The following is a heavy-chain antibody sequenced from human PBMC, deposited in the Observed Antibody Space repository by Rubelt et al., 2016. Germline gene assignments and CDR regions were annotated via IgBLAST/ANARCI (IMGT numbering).Heavy chain of an antibody. J-gene: IGHJ4*02. CDR2: IYYSGST. CDR1: GGSISSSSYY. CDR3: ARGLRIGTVTTGGDDY. D-gene: IGHD4-17*01. V-gene: IGHV4-39*01. Sequence: QLQLQESGPGLVKPSETLSLTCTVSGGSISSSSYYWGWIRQPPGKGLEWIGSIYYSGSTYYNPSLKSRVTISVDTSKNQFSLKLSSVTAADTAVYYCARGLRIGTVTTGGDDYWGQGTLVTVSS.